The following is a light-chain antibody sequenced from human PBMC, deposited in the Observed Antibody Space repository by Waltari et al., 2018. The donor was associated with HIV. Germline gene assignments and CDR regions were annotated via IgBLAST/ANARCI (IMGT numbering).Light chain of an antibody. J-gene: IGLJ2*01. V-gene: IGLV1-44*01. Sequence: QSVLTQPPSASGTPGQRVTISCSGTSSNIGSNTVNWYQQLPGTAPKLPIYSNNQRPSWVPDRFSGSKSGTSASLAISGLQSEDEADYYCAAWDDSLNGVVFGGGTKLTVL. CDR3: AAWDDSLNGVV. CDR1: SSNIGSNT. CDR2: SNN.